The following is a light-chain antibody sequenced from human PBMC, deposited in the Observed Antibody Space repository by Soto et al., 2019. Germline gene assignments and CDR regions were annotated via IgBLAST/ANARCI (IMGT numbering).Light chain of an antibody. CDR1: QGISTN. Sequence: EVVMTQSPATLSVSPGERASLSCRASQGISTNLAWYQHKPGQAPRVVMYGASTRAPGIPARFSGSGSGTDFTLTISSLQSEDFAVYYCQQYSNWWTFGPGTKVDIK. V-gene: IGKV3-15*01. CDR2: GAS. CDR3: QQYSNWWT. J-gene: IGKJ1*01.